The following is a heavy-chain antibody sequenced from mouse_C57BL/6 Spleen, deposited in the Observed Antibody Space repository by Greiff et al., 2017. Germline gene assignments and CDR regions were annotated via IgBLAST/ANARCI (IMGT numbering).Heavy chain of an antibody. V-gene: IGHV3-6*01. Sequence: EVHLVESGPGLVKPSQSLSLTCSVTGYSITSGYYWNWIRQFPGNKLEWMGYISYDGSNNYNPSLKNRISITRDTSKNQFFLKLNSVTTEDTATYYCARDRGPFDYWGQGTTLTVSS. CDR1: GYSITSGYY. CDR2: ISYDGSN. CDR3: ARDRGPFDY. J-gene: IGHJ2*01.